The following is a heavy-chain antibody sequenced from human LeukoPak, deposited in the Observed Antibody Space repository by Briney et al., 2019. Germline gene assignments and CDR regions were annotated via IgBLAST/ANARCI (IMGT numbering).Heavy chain of an antibody. CDR1: GFTFSSYS. D-gene: IGHD1-7*01. CDR2: ISSSSSTI. Sequence: SGGSLRLSCEASGFTFSSYSMNWVRQAPGKGLEWVSYISSSSSTIYYADSGKGRFTISRDNAKNSLHLQMNSLRAEDTAVYYCARGHSWNSYYYYYMDVWGKGTTVTVSS. J-gene: IGHJ6*03. CDR3: ARGHSWNSYYYYYMDV. V-gene: IGHV3-48*04.